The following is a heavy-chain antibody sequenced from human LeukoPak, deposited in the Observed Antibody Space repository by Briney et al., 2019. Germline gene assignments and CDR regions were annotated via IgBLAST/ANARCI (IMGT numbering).Heavy chain of an antibody. D-gene: IGHD5-18*01. CDR1: GASFSNDY. CDR2: IYHNGRT. V-gene: IGHV4-59*01. J-gene: IGHJ4*02. CDR3: ARVVFSYGRNYFDY. Sequence: SETLSLTCTVSGASFSNDYWSWVRQAPGKGLEWIGYIYHNGRTNYSPSLKSRITMSIDTSQNQFSLKLTSVTAADTAVYYCARVVFSYGRNYFDYWGQGTLVTVSS.